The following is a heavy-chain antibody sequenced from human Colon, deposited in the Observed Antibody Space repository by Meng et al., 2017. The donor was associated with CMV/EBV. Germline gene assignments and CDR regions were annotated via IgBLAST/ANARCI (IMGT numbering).Heavy chain of an antibody. D-gene: IGHD6-6*01. Sequence: GESLKISCAASGITFSNYWMSWVRQAPGRGLEWVANIRQDGSEKYYVDSVKGRFTISRDNAKNSLYLQMNSLKAEDAAVYYCASPAPREAIAARPYYYYGMDVWGQGTTVTVSS. CDR3: ASPAPREAIAARPYYYYGMDV. CDR1: GITFSNYW. CDR2: IRQDGSEK. V-gene: IGHV3-7*01. J-gene: IGHJ6*02.